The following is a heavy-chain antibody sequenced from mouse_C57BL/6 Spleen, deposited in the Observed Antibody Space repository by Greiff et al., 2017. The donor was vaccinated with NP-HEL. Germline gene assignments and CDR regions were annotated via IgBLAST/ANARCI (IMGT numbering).Heavy chain of an antibody. CDR1: GFTFSDYG. CDR2: ISSGSSTI. D-gene: IGHD3-3*01. CDR3: ARGGTLFAY. Sequence: EVHLVESGGGLVKPGGSLKLSCAASGFTFSDYGMHWVRQAPEKGLEWVAYISSGSSTIYYADKVKGRFTISRDNAKNTLFMQMTSLRSEDTAMYYGARGGTLFAYWGQGTLVTVAA. V-gene: IGHV5-17*01. J-gene: IGHJ3*01.